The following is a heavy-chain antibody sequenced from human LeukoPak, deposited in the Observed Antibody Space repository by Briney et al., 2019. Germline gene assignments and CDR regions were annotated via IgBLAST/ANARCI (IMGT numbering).Heavy chain of an antibody. V-gene: IGHV4-38-2*01. J-gene: IGHJ4*02. Sequence: PSETLSLTCAVSGYSIRSGDYWGWIRQSPGKGLEWIGSIYHSGSTHYNPSLKSRVTISVDTSKNQFSLMLSSVTAADTAVYYCARNRPMTITPGFDHWGQGTLVTVSS. CDR3: ARNRPMTITPGFDH. CDR1: GYSIRSGDY. CDR2: IYHSGST. D-gene: IGHD4/OR15-4a*01.